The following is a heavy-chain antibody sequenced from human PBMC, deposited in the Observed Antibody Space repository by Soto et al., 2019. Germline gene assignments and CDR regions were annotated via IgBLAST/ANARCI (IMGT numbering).Heavy chain of an antibody. D-gene: IGHD3-3*01. J-gene: IGHJ5*02. Sequence: ASVKVSCKASGYTFTSYYMHWVRQAPGQGLEWMGIINPSGGSTSYAQKFQGRVTMTRGTSTSTVYMELSSLRSEDTAVYYCARDKRRFNNPSDQANWFDPWGQGTLVTVSS. CDR3: ARDKRRFNNPSDQANWFDP. V-gene: IGHV1-46*01. CDR2: INPSGGST. CDR1: GYTFTSYY.